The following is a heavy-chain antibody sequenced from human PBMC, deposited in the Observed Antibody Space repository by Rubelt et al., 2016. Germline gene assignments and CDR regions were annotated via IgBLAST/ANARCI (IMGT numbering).Heavy chain of an antibody. J-gene: IGHJ4*02. CDR3: AATIAVVPAAPKAHFDY. CDR2: ISGSGGST. D-gene: IGHD2-2*01. V-gene: IGHV3-23*01. Sequence: GGGLVQPGGSLRLSCAASGFTFSSYAMSWVRQAPGKGLEWVSAISGSGGSTYYADSVKGRFTISRDNSKNTLYLQMNSLRAEDTAVYYCAATIAVVPAAPKAHFDYWGQGTLVTVSS. CDR1: GFTFSSYA.